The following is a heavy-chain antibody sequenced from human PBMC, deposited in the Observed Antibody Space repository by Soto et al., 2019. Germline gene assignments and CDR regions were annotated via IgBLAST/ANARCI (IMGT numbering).Heavy chain of an antibody. V-gene: IGHV3-49*04. D-gene: IGHD3-3*01. CDR3: TRDRPITIFGVVPYDY. CDR2: IRSKAYGGTT. Sequence: GGSLRLSCTASGFTFGDYAMSWVRQAPGKGLEWVGFIRSKAYGGTTEYAASVKGRFTISRDDSKSIAYLQMNSLKTEDTAVYYCTRDRPITIFGVVPYDYWGQGTLVTVSS. CDR1: GFTFGDYA. J-gene: IGHJ4*02.